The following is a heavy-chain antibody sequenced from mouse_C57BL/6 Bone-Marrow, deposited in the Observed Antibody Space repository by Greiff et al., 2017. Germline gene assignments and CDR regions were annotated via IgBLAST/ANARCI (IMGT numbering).Heavy chain of an antibody. Sequence: QVQLQQPGAELVKPGASVKLSCKASGYTFTSYWMHWVKQRPGRGLEWIGRIDPNSGGTKYNEKFKSKATLTVDKPSSTAYMQLSSLTSEDSAVYYGARSKITTVVARPYWYFDVWGTGTTVTVSS. J-gene: IGHJ1*03. CDR1: GYTFTSYW. V-gene: IGHV1-72*01. D-gene: IGHD1-1*01. CDR2: IDPNSGGT. CDR3: ARSKITTVVARPYWYFDV.